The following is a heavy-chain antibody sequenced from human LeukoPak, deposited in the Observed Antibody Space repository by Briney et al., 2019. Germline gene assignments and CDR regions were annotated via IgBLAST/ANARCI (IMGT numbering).Heavy chain of an antibody. V-gene: IGHV3-74*03. CDR1: GFSFSNYW. Sequence: PGGSLRLSCVAPGFSFSNYWMHWVRQVPGEGLVWVSRINNDGSSTTYADSVEGRFTISRDNAKNTVYLQMNSLRAEDTAVHYCARGGGGNFDYWGQGTLVTVSS. J-gene: IGHJ4*02. CDR2: INNDGSST. CDR3: ARGGGGNFDY. D-gene: IGHD1-26*01.